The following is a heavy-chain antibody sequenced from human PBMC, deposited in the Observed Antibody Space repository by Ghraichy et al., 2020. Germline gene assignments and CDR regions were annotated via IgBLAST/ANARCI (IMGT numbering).Heavy chain of an antibody. D-gene: IGHD3-10*01. CDR3: ARTYYYGSGSYGGGDAYYYGMDV. CDR2: INPHSGGT. Sequence: ASVKVSCKASGYTFTGYYMHWVRQAPGQGLEWMGWINPHSGGTNYAQKFQGWVTMTRDTSISTAYMELSRLRSDDTAVYYCARTYYYGSGSYGGGDAYYYGMDVWDQGTTVTVSS. CDR1: GYTFTGYY. J-gene: IGHJ6*02. V-gene: IGHV1-2*04.